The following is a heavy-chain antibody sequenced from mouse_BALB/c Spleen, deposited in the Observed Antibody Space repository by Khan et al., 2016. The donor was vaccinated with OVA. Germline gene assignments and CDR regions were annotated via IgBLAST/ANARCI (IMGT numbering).Heavy chain of an antibody. CDR1: GDSITSGY. Sequence: EVQLQESGPSLVKPSQTLSLTCSVTGDSITSGYWNWIRQFPGNKLEYMGYISSSDSTFYNPSLKSRISITRDTSKNQHYLQLNSVTTEDTATYYCARWNYRYDGYFDYWGQGTTLTVSS. V-gene: IGHV3-8*02. J-gene: IGHJ2*01. CDR3: ARWNYRYDGYFDY. CDR2: ISSSDST. D-gene: IGHD2-14*01.